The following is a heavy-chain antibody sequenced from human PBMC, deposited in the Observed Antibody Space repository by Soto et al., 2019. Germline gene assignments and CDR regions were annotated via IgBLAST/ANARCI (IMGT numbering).Heavy chain of an antibody. CDR3: AKRGGNGGTSATFYFDY. J-gene: IGHJ4*02. D-gene: IGHD2-15*01. V-gene: IGHV3-23*01. Sequence: PGGSLRLSCAASGLSLSNNAMYWVRQAPWRGLQWVSAISAGGGAYYADSVKGRFTISRDNSQSTVYLLMNSLRAEDTALYFCAKRGGNGGTSATFYFDYWGQGLRVTVSS. CDR2: ISAGGGA. CDR1: GLSLSNNA.